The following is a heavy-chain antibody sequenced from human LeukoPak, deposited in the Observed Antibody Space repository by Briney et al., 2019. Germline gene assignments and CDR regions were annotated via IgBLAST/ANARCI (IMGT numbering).Heavy chain of an antibody. V-gene: IGHV3-7*03. CDR1: GFTFSNFW. D-gene: IGHD5-12*01. CDR3: AKRGGYGPFDY. J-gene: IGHJ4*02. CDR2: IKQDETEK. Sequence: PGGSLRLSCTASGFTFSNFWMGWVRQAPGRGLEWVANIKQDETEKFYLGSVKGRFTISRDNAKNSLYLQMNSLRVGDTALYYCAKRGGYGPFDYWGQGTLVTVSS.